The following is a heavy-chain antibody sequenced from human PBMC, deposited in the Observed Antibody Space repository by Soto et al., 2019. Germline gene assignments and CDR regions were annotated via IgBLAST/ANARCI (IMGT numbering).Heavy chain of an antibody. CDR3: ARDRGYSYIDY. J-gene: IGHJ4*02. D-gene: IGHD5-18*01. CDR2: IYYSGST. Sequence: SETLSLTCTVSGGSISSGGYYWSWIRQHPGKGLEWIGYIYYSGSTYYNPSLKSRVTISVDTSKNQFSLKLSSVIAADTAVYYCARDRGYSYIDYWGQGTLVTVSS. CDR1: GGSISSGGYY. V-gene: IGHV4-31*03.